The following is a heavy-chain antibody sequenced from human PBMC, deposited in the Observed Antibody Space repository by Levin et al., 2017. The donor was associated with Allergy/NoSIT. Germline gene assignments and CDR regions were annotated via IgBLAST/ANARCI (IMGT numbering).Heavy chain of an antibody. V-gene: IGHV1-69*01. Sequence: KISCKASGGTFSSYAISWVRQAPGQGLEWMGGIIPIFGTANYAQKFQGRVTITADESTSTAYMELSSLRSEDTAVYYCARGYDSSKRREAFDIWGQGTMVTVSS. CDR1: GGTFSSYA. CDR3: ARGYDSSKRREAFDI. CDR2: IIPIFGTA. J-gene: IGHJ3*02. D-gene: IGHD3-22*01.